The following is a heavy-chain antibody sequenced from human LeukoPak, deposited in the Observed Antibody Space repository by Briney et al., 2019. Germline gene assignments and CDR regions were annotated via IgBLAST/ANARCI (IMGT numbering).Heavy chain of an antibody. D-gene: IGHD2-2*01. CDR2: ISAYNGNT. Sequence: GASVKASCKASGYTFTSYGISWVRQAPGQGLEWIGWISAYNGNTNYAQKLQGRVTMTTDTSTSTAYMELRSLRSDDTAVYYCARDRDQLLLSWFDPWGQGTLVTVSS. CDR1: GYTFTSYG. J-gene: IGHJ5*02. V-gene: IGHV1-18*01. CDR3: ARDRDQLLLSWFDP.